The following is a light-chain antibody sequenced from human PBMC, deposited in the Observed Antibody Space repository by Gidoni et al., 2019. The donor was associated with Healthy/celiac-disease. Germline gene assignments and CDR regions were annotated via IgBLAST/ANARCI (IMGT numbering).Light chain of an antibody. CDR2: DAS. J-gene: IGKJ4*01. CDR1: QDISNY. CDR3: QQYDNVPLT. V-gene: IGKV1-33*01. Sequence: SCCSGPSGDRVTITCQASQDISNYLNWYQQKPGKAPKRLIYDASNLEAGVPSRFSGSGSGTDFTITISSLQPEDIATYYCQQYDNVPLTFGGGTKVEIK.